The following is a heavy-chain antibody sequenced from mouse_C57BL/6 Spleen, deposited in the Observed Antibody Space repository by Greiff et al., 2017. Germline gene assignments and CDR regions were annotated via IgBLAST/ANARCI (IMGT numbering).Heavy chain of an antibody. Sequence: VQLQQSGPELVKPGASVTISCKASGYSFTGYYMNWVKQSPEKSLEWIGEINPSTGDTTYNQKFKAKATLTVDKSSRTAYMQLKSLTSEDSAVYYCTRYTSKYEAYWGQATLVTVSA. CDR2: INPSTGDT. J-gene: IGHJ3*01. CDR3: TRYTSKYEAY. CDR1: GYSFTGYY. V-gene: IGHV1-42*01. D-gene: IGHD2-14*01.